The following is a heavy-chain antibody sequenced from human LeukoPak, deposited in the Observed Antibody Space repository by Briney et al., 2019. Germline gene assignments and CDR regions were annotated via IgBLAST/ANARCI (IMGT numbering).Heavy chain of an antibody. CDR2: IHSGGNT. CDR3: ARAADYYASGIFY. Sequence: GGSLRLSCAASGFTVSSNSMSWVRQAPGKGLEWVSVIHSGGNTYYADSVKGRFTISRDYSKNTLYLQMNSLRAEDTAVYYCARAADYYASGIFYWGQGTLVTVSS. CDR1: GFTVSSNS. V-gene: IGHV3-66*01. J-gene: IGHJ4*02. D-gene: IGHD3-10*01.